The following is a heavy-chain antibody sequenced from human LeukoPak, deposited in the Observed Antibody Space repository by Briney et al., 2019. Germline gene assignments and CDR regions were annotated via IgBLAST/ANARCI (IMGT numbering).Heavy chain of an antibody. Sequence: GGSLRLSCAASGFTFSGYWMLWVRQAPGKGLVWVSRISNDGTTTNYADSVKGRFTISRDNAKNSLYLQMNSLRAEDTAVYYCARDIAAAVNWGQGTLVTVSS. CDR3: ARDIAAAVN. CDR2: ISNDGTTT. CDR1: GFTFSGYW. D-gene: IGHD6-13*01. V-gene: IGHV3-74*01. J-gene: IGHJ4*02.